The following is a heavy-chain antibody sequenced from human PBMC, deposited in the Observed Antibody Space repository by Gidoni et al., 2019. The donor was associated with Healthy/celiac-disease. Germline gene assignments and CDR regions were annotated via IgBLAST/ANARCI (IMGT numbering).Heavy chain of an antibody. D-gene: IGHD3-16*01. CDR3: AKELCGRVYYGMDV. Sequence: EVQLLESGGGLVQPGGSLTLSCSASGFTFCSYAMSWVRQAPGKGLDGVSAISGSGGSTYYADSVKGRFTISRDNSKNTLYLQMNSLRAEDTAVYYCAKELCGRVYYGMDVWGQGTTVTVSS. J-gene: IGHJ6*02. V-gene: IGHV3-23*01. CDR2: ISGSGGST. CDR1: GFTFCSYA.